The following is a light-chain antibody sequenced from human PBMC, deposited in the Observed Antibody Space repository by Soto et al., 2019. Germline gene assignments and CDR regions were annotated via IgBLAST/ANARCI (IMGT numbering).Light chain of an antibody. J-gene: IGLJ2*01. V-gene: IGLV2-14*03. Sequence: QSALTQPASVSGSPGQSITISCAGTSSDVGGYNYVSWYQHHPGKAPKLMIYDVSNRPSGVSNRFSGSKPGSTASLTISGLQAEDEADYWCSSYTSSSTLVVFGGGTKLTVL. CDR2: DVS. CDR1: SSDVGGYNY. CDR3: SSYTSSSTLVV.